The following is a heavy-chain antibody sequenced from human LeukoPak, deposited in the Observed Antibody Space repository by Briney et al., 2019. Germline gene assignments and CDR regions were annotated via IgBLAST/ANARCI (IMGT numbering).Heavy chain of an antibody. V-gene: IGHV3-7*02. CDR1: GFTFSRYW. CDR2: IKEDGTVR. J-gene: IGHJ4*02. CDR3: ATSITMFDY. Sequence: GGSLRLSCAASGFTFSRYWMSWVRQAPGKGLEWVANIKEDGTVRYYVESVKDRFAISRDNAKNSLYLQMNSLRAEDTAVYYCATSITMFDYWGQGTLVTVSS. D-gene: IGHD3-10*01.